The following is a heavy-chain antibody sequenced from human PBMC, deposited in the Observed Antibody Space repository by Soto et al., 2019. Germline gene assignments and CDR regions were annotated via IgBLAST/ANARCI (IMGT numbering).Heavy chain of an antibody. CDR1: GGTFSSYT. CDR2: IIPILGIA. J-gene: IGHJ5*02. V-gene: IGHV1-69*04. D-gene: IGHD3-10*01. CDR3: ARDLSRPGVWFDP. Sequence: ASVKVSCKASGGTFSSYTISWVRQAPGQGLEWMGRIIPILGIANYAQKFQGRVTITADKSTSTAYMELSSLRSEDTAVYYCARDLSRPGVWFDPWGQGTLVTVSS.